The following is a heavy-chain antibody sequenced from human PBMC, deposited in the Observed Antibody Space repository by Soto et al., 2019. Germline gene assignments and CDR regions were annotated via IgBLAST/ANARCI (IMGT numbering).Heavy chain of an antibody. CDR1: GFTFSSYS. CDR3: ARARGIAAAGTAFDI. V-gene: IGHV3-21*01. Sequence: GGSLRLSCAASGFTFSSYSMNWVRQAPGKGLEWVSSISSSSSYIYYADSVKGRFTISRDNAKNSLYLQMNSLRAEDTAVYYCARARGIAAAGTAFDIWGQGTMVTVSS. CDR2: ISSSSSYI. D-gene: IGHD6-13*01. J-gene: IGHJ3*02.